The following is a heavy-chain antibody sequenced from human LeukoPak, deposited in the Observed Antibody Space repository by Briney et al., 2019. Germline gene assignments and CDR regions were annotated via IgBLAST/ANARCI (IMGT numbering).Heavy chain of an antibody. CDR2: ISYDGSNK. D-gene: IGHD4-17*01. CDR1: AFTFRNYA. Sequence: GRSLRLSCAASAFTFRNYAIHWVRQAPGKGLEWVAVISYDGSNKFYADSVKGRFTISRDNAKNSLYLQMNSLRAEDMALYYCAKDMYGDYGGYFDYWGQGTLVTVSS. CDR3: AKDMYGDYGGYFDY. J-gene: IGHJ4*02. V-gene: IGHV3-30*04.